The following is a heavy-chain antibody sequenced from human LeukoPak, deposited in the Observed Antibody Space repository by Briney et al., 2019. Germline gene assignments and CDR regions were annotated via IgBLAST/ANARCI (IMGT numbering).Heavy chain of an antibody. CDR1: GFTFSSYA. Sequence: GGSRILSCAASGFTFSSYAMSWVRQAPGKGLEWVSAISGSGGSTYYADSVKSRFTISRDNSKSTLYLQMNSLRAEDTAVYYCATPGITMIVVVPAFFDYWGQGTLVTVSS. CDR3: ATPGITMIVVVPAFFDY. CDR2: ISGSGGST. V-gene: IGHV3-23*01. D-gene: IGHD3-22*01. J-gene: IGHJ4*02.